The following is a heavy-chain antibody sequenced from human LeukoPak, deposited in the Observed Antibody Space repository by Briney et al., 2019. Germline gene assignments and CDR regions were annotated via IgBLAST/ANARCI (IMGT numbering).Heavy chain of an antibody. CDR1: GFTFNDFA. D-gene: IGHD4-17*01. V-gene: IGHV3-9*01. Sequence: PGRSLRLSCAASGFTFNDFAMHWVRLTPGKGLEWVSGISWNSGRIAYADSVKGRFTISRDNAENSLYLQMNSLGTEDTAFYYCVKDGGDYGDYSYYFGYWGQGTLVTVSS. J-gene: IGHJ4*02. CDR3: VKDGGDYGDYSYYFGY. CDR2: ISWNSGRI.